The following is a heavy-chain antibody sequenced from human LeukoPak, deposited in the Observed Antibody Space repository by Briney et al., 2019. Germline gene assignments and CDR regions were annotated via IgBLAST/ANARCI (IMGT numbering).Heavy chain of an antibody. CDR1: GVSISGGGSS. V-gene: IGHV4-61*08. CDR2: IYYSGST. CDR3: ARWDDYGDYFDY. J-gene: IGHJ4*02. D-gene: IGHD4-17*01. Sequence: PSETLSLTCAVSGVSISGGGSSWSWIRQPPGKGLEWIGYIYYSGSTNYNPSLKSRVTISVDTSKNQFSLKLSSVTAADTAVYYCARWDDYGDYFDYWGQGTLVTVSS.